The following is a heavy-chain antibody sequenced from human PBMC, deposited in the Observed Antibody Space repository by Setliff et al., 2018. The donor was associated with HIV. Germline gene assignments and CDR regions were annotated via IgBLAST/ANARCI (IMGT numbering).Heavy chain of an antibody. CDR2: IYYSGST. CDR1: GGSISSYY. Sequence: PSETLSLTCTVSGGSISSYYWSWIRQPPGKGLEWIGSIYYSGSTYYNPSLKSRVTISVDTSKNQFSLKLSSVTAADTAVYYCARQKGQWLVQFDYWGQGTLVTVSS. J-gene: IGHJ4*02. D-gene: IGHD6-19*01. CDR3: ARQKGQWLVQFDY. V-gene: IGHV4-59*05.